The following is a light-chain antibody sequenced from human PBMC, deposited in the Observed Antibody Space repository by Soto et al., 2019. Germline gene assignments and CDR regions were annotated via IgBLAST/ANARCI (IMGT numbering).Light chain of an antibody. CDR2: GAS. CDR3: QRYNNWPQT. CDR1: QSVNSN. V-gene: IGKV3-15*01. J-gene: IGKJ1*01. Sequence: EIVMTQSPATLSVSPGERATLSCRASQSVNSNLAWYQQKPGQAPRLLIYGASTRATGIQARFSGSGSGTEFTLTISSLQSGDFAVYYCQRYNNWPQTFGQGTKVEIK.